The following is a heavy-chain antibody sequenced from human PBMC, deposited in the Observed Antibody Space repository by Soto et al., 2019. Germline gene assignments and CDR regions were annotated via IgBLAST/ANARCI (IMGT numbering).Heavy chain of an antibody. J-gene: IGHJ4*02. D-gene: IGHD6-19*01. CDR2: IKQDGSEH. CDR3: VRDPSSGYDY. CDR1: GFTFSNYW. Sequence: EVQLVESGGGLVQPGGSLRLSCAASGFTFSNYWMSWVRQAPGKGLEWVANIKQDGSEHYYVDSVKGRFTNSRDNAKNSLYLQMNSLRAEDTAVYYCVRDPSSGYDYWGQGTLVTVSS. V-gene: IGHV3-7*01.